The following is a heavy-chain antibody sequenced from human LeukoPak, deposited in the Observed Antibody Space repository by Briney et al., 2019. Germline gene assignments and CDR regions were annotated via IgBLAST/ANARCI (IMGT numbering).Heavy chain of an antibody. V-gene: IGHV4-34*01. CDR3: ARGSSGYSYGYFWFDP. CDR1: GGSFSGYY. D-gene: IGHD5-18*01. Sequence: SETLSLTCAVYGGSFSGYYWSWIRQPPGKGLEWIGEINHSGSTNYNPSLKSRVTISVDTSKNQFSLKLSSVTAADTAVYYCARGSSGYSYGYFWFDPWGQGTLVTVSS. CDR2: INHSGST. J-gene: IGHJ5*02.